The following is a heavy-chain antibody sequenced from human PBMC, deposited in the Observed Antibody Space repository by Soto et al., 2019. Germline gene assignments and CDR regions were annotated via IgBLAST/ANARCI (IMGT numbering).Heavy chain of an antibody. CDR1: GYSFTSYW. D-gene: IGHD1-20*01. CDR3: ARRLLDNWNVISYFDY. J-gene: IGHJ4*02. Sequence: PGESLKISCKGSGYSFTSYWIGWVRQMPGKGLEWMGIIYPGDSDTRYSPSFQGQVTISADKSISTAYLQWSSLKASDTAMYYCARRLLDNWNVISYFDYWGQGTLVTVSS. V-gene: IGHV5-51*01. CDR2: IYPGDSDT.